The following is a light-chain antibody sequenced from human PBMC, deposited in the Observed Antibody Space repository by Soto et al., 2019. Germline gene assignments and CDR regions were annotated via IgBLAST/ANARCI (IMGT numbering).Light chain of an antibody. CDR3: LSYTSANTRV. V-gene: IGLV2-14*01. J-gene: IGLJ3*02. Sequence: QSVLTQPASVSASPGQSITISCTGTSSDVGGYKFVSWYQHHPGKAPQLMIYEVNNRHSGVSNRFSGSKSGNTASLTISGLRPEDEGDYYCLSYTSANTRVFGGGTKRTVL. CDR1: SSDVGGYKF. CDR2: EVN.